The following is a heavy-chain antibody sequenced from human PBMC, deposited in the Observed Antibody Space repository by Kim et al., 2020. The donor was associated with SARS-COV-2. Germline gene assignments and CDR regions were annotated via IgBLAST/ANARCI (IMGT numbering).Heavy chain of an antibody. CDR2: IYYSGST. D-gene: IGHD3-16*02. CDR1: GGSISSYY. CDR3: AGMEDYVWGSYRYLFDY. J-gene: IGHJ4*02. V-gene: IGHV4-59*01. Sequence: SETLSLTCTVSGGSISSYYWSWIRQPPGKGLEWIGYIYYSGSTKYNPSLKSRVTISVDTSKNQFSLKLSSVTAADTAVYYCAGMEDYVWGSYRYLFDYWGQGSLLTVSS.